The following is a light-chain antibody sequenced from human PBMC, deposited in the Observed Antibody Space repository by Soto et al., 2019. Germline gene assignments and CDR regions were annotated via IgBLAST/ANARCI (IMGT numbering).Light chain of an antibody. V-gene: IGKV1-39*01. J-gene: IGKJ1*01. CDR2: AAS. CDR1: QSVTTW. CDR3: QQRYSTTWT. Sequence: DIHLTQSPSTLSASVGDRVTITCRASQSVTTWLAWYQQKAGKDPKLMIYAASSLQSGVPSRFSGSGSETDFTLTISSLQTEDFATYACQQRYSTTWTFGQGTKVEIK.